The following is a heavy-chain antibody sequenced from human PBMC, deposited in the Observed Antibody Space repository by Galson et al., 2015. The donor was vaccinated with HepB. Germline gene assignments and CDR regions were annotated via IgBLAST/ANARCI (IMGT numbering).Heavy chain of an antibody. J-gene: IGHJ3*02. V-gene: IGHV3-11*06. CDR2: ISSSSTYT. CDR3: ARDRVGGDSSGYYWNDAFDI. Sequence: LRLSCAASGFTFSDYYMNWIRQAPGKGLEWVSYISSSSTYTNYADSVKGRFTISRDNAKNSLYLQMNSLRAEDTAVYYCARDRVGGDSSGYYWNDAFDIWGQGTMVTVSS. D-gene: IGHD3-22*01. CDR1: GFTFSDYY.